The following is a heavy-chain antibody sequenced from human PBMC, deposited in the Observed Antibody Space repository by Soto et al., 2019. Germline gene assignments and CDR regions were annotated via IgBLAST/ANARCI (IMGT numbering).Heavy chain of an antibody. CDR3: AKDNGSGCDWLRVGDASVI. V-gene: IGHV3-30*18. Sequence: GGSPKLSCSASGFTFCSYGMHWVLQAPGKGLEWVAVISYDRSNKYYAEKVKRRHTNSRDNSKNTLYLQMNSLRGEDTAVYYCAKDNGSGCDWLRVGDASVIWGQGT. CDR1: GFTFCSYG. D-gene: IGHD5-12*01. CDR2: ISYDRSNK. J-gene: IGHJ3*02.